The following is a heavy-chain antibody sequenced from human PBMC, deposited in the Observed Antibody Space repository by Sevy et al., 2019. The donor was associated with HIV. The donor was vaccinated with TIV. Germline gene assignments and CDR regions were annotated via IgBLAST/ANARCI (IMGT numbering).Heavy chain of an antibody. J-gene: IGHJ4*02. CDR3: ATDLYVGFRDYYFDY. D-gene: IGHD3-10*01. Sequence: GGSLRLTCAASGFTFSSYWMSWVRRAPGKGLEWVANLKQDGSEKDYVDSVKGRFTISRDNAKNSLYLQMNSLRAEDTAVYYCATDLYVGFRDYYFDYWGQGTLVTVSS. CDR2: LKQDGSEK. V-gene: IGHV3-7*03. CDR1: GFTFSSYW.